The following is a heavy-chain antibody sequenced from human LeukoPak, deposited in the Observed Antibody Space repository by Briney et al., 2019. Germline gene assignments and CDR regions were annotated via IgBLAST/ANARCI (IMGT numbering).Heavy chain of an antibody. CDR2: INPNSGGT. Sequence: ASVKVSCKASGYTFTGYYMHWVRQAPGQGLEWMGWINPNSGGTNYAQKLQGRVTMTRDTSISTAYMELSRLRSDDTAVYYCARGFTMVRGVIITPLGYWGQGTLVTVSS. CDR3: ARGFTMVRGVIITPLGY. CDR1: GYTFTGYY. D-gene: IGHD3-10*01. V-gene: IGHV1-2*02. J-gene: IGHJ4*02.